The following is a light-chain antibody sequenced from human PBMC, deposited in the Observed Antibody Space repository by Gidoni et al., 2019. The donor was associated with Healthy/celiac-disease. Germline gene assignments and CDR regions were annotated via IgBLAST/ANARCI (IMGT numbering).Light chain of an antibody. V-gene: IGKV1-39*01. Sequence: IQLTRSPSSLSASVGDRVTITCRASQSISSYLNWYQQKPGKAPKLLIYAASSLQSGVPSRFSGSGSGTDFTLTISSLQPEDIATYYCQQSDSTPCSFGQGTKLEIK. J-gene: IGKJ2*04. CDR3: QQSDSTPCS. CDR1: QSISSY. CDR2: AAS.